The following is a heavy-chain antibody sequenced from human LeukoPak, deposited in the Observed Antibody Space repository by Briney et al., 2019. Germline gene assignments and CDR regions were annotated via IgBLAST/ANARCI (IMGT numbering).Heavy chain of an antibody. V-gene: IGHV4-38-2*02. J-gene: IGHJ4*02. CDR1: GYSISSGYY. Sequence: PSETLSLTCTVSGYSISSGYYWGWIRQPPGKGLEWIGSIYTSGSTDYNPSLKSRVTMSVDTSKNQFSLKLSSVTAADTAVYYCARGPPPDFDCWGQGTLVTVSS. CDR2: IYTSGST. CDR3: ARGPPPDFDC.